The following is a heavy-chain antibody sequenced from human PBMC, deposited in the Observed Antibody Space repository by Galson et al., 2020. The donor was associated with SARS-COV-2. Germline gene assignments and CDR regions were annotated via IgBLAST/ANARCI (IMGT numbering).Heavy chain of an antibody. Sequence: ASVKVSCKVSGYTLTDLSMHWVRQAPGKGLEWMGGFDPEDGDTTYAQKFQGRVTMTEDTSTDTAYMELSSLRSEDTAVYYCATGPAAFGSRACYDYYYVMDVWGQGTTVTVSS. CDR3: ATGPAAFGSRACYDYYYVMDV. D-gene: IGHD3-16*01. J-gene: IGHJ6*02. V-gene: IGHV1-24*01. CDR1: GYTLTDLS. CDR2: FDPEDGDT.